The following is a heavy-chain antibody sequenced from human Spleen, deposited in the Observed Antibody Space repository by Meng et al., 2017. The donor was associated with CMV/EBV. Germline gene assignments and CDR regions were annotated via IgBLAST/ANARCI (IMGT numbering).Heavy chain of an antibody. J-gene: IGHJ5*02. Sequence: GGSLRLSCAVSGASITTTKWWTWVRQPPGKGLEWEADISPDASETHYVDSVRGRFTISRDNAKNSVYLQMDSLRAEDTAVYSCARYKLYLPPFAPWGQGTLVTVSS. CDR3: ARYKLYLPPFAP. D-gene: IGHD1-14*01. CDR2: ISPDASET. V-gene: IGHV3-7*01. CDR1: GASITTTKW.